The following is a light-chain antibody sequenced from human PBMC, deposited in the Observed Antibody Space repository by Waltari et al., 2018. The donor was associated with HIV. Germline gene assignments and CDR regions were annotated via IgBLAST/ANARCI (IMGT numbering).Light chain of an antibody. CDR3: QQYNNLSVG. CDR1: QSVSSN. CDR2: GAS. J-gene: IGKJ1*01. V-gene: IGKV3-15*01. Sequence: EIVMTQSPATLSVSPGERATLSCRASQSVSSNLAWYQQKPGQAPRLLIYGASTRATGIPARFSGSGSGTEFTLTISSLQSEDFAVYYCQQYNNLSVGFGQGTKVEIK.